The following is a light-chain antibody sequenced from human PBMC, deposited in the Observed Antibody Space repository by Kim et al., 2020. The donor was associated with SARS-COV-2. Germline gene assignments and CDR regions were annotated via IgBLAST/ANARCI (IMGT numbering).Light chain of an antibody. V-gene: IGLV1-44*01. J-gene: IGLJ3*02. Sequence: QSVLTQPPSASGTPGQRVTASCSGSRSNIGSNTVNWFQQVPGTAPKLLIYNGNQRPSGVPDRVSGSKSGTSASLAIGGLQSEDEAHYYCAAWDNSLKGWVFGGGTQLTVL. CDR3: AAWDNSLKGWV. CDR2: NGN. CDR1: RSNIGSNT.